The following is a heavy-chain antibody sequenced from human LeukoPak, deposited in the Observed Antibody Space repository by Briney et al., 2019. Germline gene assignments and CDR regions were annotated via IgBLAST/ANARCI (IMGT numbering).Heavy chain of an antibody. V-gene: IGHV3-74*01. CDR1: GFTFSRYW. CDR2: IDEYGTTI. Sequence: GGSLRLSCAASGFTFSRYWMHWVRQAPGKGLVWVSRIDEYGTTINYADSVKGRFTISRNNAGDTLFLQMNSLRAEDTGVYYCATDLTGRQDYWGQGTLVTVSS. D-gene: IGHD2-8*02. J-gene: IGHJ4*02. CDR3: ATDLTGRQDY.